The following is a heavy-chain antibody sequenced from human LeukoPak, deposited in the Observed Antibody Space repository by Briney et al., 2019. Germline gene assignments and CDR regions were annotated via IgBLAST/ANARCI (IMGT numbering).Heavy chain of an antibody. CDR3: ATEDGYNSYYFDY. D-gene: IGHD5-24*01. V-gene: IGHV3-30*02. J-gene: IGHJ4*02. CDR1: GFTFSSYG. Sequence: GGSLRLSCAASGFTFSSYGMHWVRQAPGKGLEWVAFIRYDGSNKYYADSVKGRFTISRDNSKNTLYLQMNSLRAEDTAVYYCATEDGYNSYYFDYWGQGTLVTVSS. CDR2: IRYDGSNK.